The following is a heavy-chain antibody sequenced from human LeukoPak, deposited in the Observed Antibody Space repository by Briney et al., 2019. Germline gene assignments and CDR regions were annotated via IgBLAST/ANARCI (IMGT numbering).Heavy chain of an antibody. D-gene: IGHD3-22*01. J-gene: IGHJ4*02. V-gene: IGHV5-51*01. CDR3: ARLPYYYDSSGYSPHYFDY. CDR1: GYSFTSYW. CDR2: IYPGDSDT. Sequence: GKSLKISCKGSGYSFTSYWIGWVRQMPGKGLEWMGIIYPGDSDTRYSPSFQGQVTISADKSISTAYLQWSSLKASDTAMYYCARLPYYYDSSGYSPHYFDYWGQGTLVTVSS.